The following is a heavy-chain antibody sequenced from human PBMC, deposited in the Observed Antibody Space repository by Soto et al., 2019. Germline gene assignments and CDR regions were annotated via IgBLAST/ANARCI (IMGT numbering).Heavy chain of an antibody. D-gene: IGHD1-26*01. CDR3: ATELPEWELLRFLVY. CDR2: FDPEDGET. CDR1: GYTLTELS. V-gene: IGHV1-24*01. Sequence: EASVKVSCKVSGYTLTELSMHWVRQAPGKGLEWMGGFDPEDGETIYAQKFQGRVTMTEDTSTDTAYMELSSLRSEDTAVYYCATELPEWELLRFLVYWGQGTLVTVSS. J-gene: IGHJ4*02.